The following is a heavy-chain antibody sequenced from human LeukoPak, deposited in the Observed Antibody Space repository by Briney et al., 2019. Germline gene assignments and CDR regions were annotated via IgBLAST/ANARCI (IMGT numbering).Heavy chain of an antibody. J-gene: IGHJ4*02. CDR1: GFTFSDYY. CDR3: ASDIVATSGDF. CDR2: ITSSGDDI. D-gene: IGHD5-12*01. Sequence: TPGGSLRLSCAASGFTFSDYYMRWIRQAPGKGLEWVAYITSSGDDIYYAESVKGRFTISRDNAKNALFLRMSSLRVEDTATYYCASDIVATSGDFWGQGTLVSVSS. V-gene: IGHV3-11*01.